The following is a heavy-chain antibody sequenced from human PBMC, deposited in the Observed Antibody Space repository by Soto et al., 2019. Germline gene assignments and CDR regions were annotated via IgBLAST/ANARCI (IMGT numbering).Heavy chain of an antibody. CDR2: IYHSGST. CDR3: ARTGSGSLDAFDI. V-gene: IGHV4-59*12. J-gene: IGHJ3*02. CDR1: GGSISSYY. Sequence: PSETLSLTCTVSGGSISSYYWSWIRQPPGKGLEWIGYIYHSGSTNYNPSLKSRVTISVDTSKNQFSLKLSSVTAADTAVYYCARTGSGSLDAFDIWGQGTMVTVSS. D-gene: IGHD1-26*01.